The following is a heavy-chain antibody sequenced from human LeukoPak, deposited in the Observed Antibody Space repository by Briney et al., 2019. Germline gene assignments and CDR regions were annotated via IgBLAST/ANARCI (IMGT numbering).Heavy chain of an antibody. CDR1: GGSITSYY. CDR3: ARMGATRNFDY. Sequence: SETLSLTCSVSGGSITSYYWSWIRQPPGKGLEWIGYFYYSGSTNYNPSLKSRVTISVDTSKNQFSLELGSVTAADTALYYCARMGATRNFDYWGQGTLVTVSS. V-gene: IGHV4-59*08. J-gene: IGHJ4*02. D-gene: IGHD5-24*01. CDR2: FYYSGST.